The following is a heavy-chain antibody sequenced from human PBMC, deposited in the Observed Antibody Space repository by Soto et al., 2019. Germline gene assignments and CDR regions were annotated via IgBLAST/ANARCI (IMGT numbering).Heavy chain of an antibody. CDR2: ISWNSGSI. V-gene: IGHV3-9*01. D-gene: IGHD3-22*01. J-gene: IGHJ6*02. CDR1: GFTFDDYA. Sequence: GGSLRLSCAASGFTFDDYAMHWVRQAPGKGLEWVSGISWNSGSIGYADSVKGRFTISRDNAKNSLYLQMNSLRAEDTALYYCAKDMGSNYYDSSGYYYYYGMDVWGQGTTVTVSS. CDR3: AKDMGSNYYDSSGYYYYYGMDV.